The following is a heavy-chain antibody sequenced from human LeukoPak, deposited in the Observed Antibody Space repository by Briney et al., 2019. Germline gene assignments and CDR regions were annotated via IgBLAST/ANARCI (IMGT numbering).Heavy chain of an antibody. CDR2: IRYDGSNK. J-gene: IGHJ4*02. CDR3: AKDRSSGWYVVYFDY. CDR1: GFTFSSYG. D-gene: IGHD6-19*01. Sequence: GGSLRLSCAASGFTFSSYGMHWVRQAPGKGLEWVAFIRYDGSNKYYADSVKGRFTISRDNSKNTLYLQMNSLRAEDTAVYYCAKDRSSGWYVVYFDYWGQGTLVTVSS. V-gene: IGHV3-30*02.